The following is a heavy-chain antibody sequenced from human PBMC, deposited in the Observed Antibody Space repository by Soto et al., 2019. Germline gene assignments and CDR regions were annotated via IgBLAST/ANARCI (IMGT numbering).Heavy chain of an antibody. J-gene: IGHJ6*02. D-gene: IGHD6-13*01. CDR2: ISGSGGST. V-gene: IGHV3-23*01. CDR3: AKETSRRWPAYYYSGMAV. CDR1: GFTFSSYA. Sequence: EVQLLESGGGLVQPGGSLRLSCAASGFTFSSYAMSWVRQAPGKGLEWVSAISGSGGSTYYADSVKGRFTISRDNSNNTLYLQMTSLGPEDTAVYYCAKETSRRWPAYYYSGMAVWGQGTTVTVSS.